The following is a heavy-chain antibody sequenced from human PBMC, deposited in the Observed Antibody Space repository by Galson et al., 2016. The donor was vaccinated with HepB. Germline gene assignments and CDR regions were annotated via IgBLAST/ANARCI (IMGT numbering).Heavy chain of an antibody. D-gene: IGHD2-2*01. V-gene: IGHV6-1*01. Sequence: CAISGDSVSSNNAGWNWIRQSPSRGLEWLGKTYYWSKWYYDYSVSLKGRITISPDTSKNQFSLHLNSVTPEDTAVYYYAREPPVVSPTYYYYMDVWGEGTTFTVSS. J-gene: IGHJ6*03. CDR2: TYYWSKWYY. CDR1: GDSVSSNNAG. CDR3: AREPPVVSPTYYYYMDV.